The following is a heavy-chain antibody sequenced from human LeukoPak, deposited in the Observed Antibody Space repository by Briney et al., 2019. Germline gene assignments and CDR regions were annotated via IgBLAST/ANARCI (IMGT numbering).Heavy chain of an antibody. V-gene: IGHV3-30*02. CDR1: GFTFSSYG. D-gene: IGHD3-22*01. CDR3: AKGPSYSDSSGYPDY. CDR2: INHNGNVN. Sequence: GGSLRLSCAASGFTFSSYGMHWVRQAPGRGLEWVASINHNGNVNYYVDSVKGRFTISRDNSKNTLYLQMNSLRAEDTAVYYCAKGPSYSDSSGYPDYWGQGTLVTVSS. J-gene: IGHJ4*02.